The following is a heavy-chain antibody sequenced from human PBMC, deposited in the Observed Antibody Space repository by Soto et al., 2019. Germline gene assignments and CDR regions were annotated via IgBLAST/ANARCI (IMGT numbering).Heavy chain of an antibody. D-gene: IGHD3-10*01. V-gene: IGHV1-8*01. CDR3: ARGLASGSYYLLHY. J-gene: IGHJ4*02. Sequence: ASVKVSCKASGDTFTTYDINWVRQATGHGLEWMGWINPNSGNIGYAQRFQGRVTMTRDTAIRTAYMEVSSLRSDDTAVYYCARGLASGSYYLLHYWGQESLVTVSS. CDR2: INPNSGNI. CDR1: GDTFTTYD.